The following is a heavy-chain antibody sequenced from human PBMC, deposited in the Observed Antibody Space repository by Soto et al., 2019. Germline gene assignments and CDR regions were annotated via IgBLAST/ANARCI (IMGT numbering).Heavy chain of an antibody. CDR1: GFTFSSYA. J-gene: IGHJ5*02. D-gene: IGHD2-15*01. CDR3: AKEPHFIAVPLGWFDP. V-gene: IGHV3-23*04. CDR2: ISGSGGST. Sequence: EVQLVESGGGLVQPGGSLRLSCAASGFTFSSYAMSWVRQAPGKGLEWVSAISGSGGSTYYADSVKGRFTISRDNSKNALYLHMNSLRAEDTAVYYCAKEPHFIAVPLGWFDPWGQGTLVTVSS.